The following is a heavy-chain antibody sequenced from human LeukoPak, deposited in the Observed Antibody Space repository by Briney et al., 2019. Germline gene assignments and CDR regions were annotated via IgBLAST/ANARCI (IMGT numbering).Heavy chain of an antibody. J-gene: IGHJ4*02. CDR2: ISGSGGST. V-gene: IGHV3-23*01. Sequence: TGGSLRLSCAASGFTFSSYAMSWVRQAPGKGLEWVSAISGSGGSTYYADSVKGRFTISRDNSKNTLYLQMGSLRAEDMAAYYCARGGYSTSSGPAYWGQGTLVTVSS. CDR1: GFTFSSYA. CDR3: ARGGYSTSSGPAY. D-gene: IGHD6-6*01.